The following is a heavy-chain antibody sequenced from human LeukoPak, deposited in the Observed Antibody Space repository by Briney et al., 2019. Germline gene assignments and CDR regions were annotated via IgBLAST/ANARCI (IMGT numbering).Heavy chain of an antibody. V-gene: IGHV1-69*04. J-gene: IGHJ1*01. CDR2: IIPLLGIV. CDR1: GDTYSTSG. Sequence: ASVKVSCKASGDTYSTSGISWLRQAPGQGLEWMGRIIPLLGIVNYSQKFQGRVTITAGKSTGTAYMDLSSLRSEDTAVYYCATDSTLAAADVYFQHWGQGTLVTVSS. CDR3: ATDSTLAAADVYFQH. D-gene: IGHD6-13*01.